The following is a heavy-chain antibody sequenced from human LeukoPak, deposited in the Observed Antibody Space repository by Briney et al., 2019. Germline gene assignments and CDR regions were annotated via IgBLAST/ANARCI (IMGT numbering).Heavy chain of an antibody. CDR2: IIPIFGTA. CDR1: GGTFSSYA. J-gene: IGHJ4*02. Sequence: SVKVSCKASGGTFSSYAISWVRQAPGQGLEWMGGIIPIFGTANYAQKFQGRVTITADKSTSTAYMELSSLRSEDTAVYYCARDRTATGTTGFDYWGQGTLVTVFS. D-gene: IGHD1-1*01. CDR3: ARDRTATGTTGFDY. V-gene: IGHV1-69*06.